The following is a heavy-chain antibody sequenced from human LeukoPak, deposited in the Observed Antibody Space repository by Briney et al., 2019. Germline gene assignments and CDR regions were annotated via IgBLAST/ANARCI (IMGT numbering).Heavy chain of an antibody. CDR2: INPNSGGT. CDR3: ARDGTEETGELDY. Sequence: APVKVSCKASGYTFTGYYMHWVRQAPGQGLEWMGWINPNSGGTNYAQKFQGRVTMTRDTSISTAYMELSRLRSDDTAVYYCARDGTEETGELDYWGQGTLVTVSS. CDR1: GYTFTGYY. V-gene: IGHV1-2*02. D-gene: IGHD1-1*01. J-gene: IGHJ4*02.